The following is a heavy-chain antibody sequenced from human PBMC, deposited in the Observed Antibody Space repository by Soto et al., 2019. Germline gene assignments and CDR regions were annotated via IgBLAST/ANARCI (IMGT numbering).Heavy chain of an antibody. CDR1: GFTFSGCA. CDR3: TRWAYSYGWYFDY. J-gene: IGHJ4*02. D-gene: IGHD6-19*01. V-gene: IGHV3-73*01. CDR2: IRSKPNFFAT. Sequence: GGSLRLSCAASGFTFSGCAMHWVRQASGKGLEWLGRIRSKPNFFATEYAASVQGSFTISRVFSKNTAFLEMNSLKTEDTAVYYCTRWAYSYGWYFDYWGQGARVTVSS.